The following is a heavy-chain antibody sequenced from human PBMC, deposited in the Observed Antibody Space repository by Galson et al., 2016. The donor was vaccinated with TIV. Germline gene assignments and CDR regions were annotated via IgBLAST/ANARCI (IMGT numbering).Heavy chain of an antibody. CDR3: TRLGPSSVVDF. Sequence: SLRLSCAASGFRFGDYWGTWVRQAPGKGLEWVASMSKDGSEKYYVDSVKGRFTFSRDNPKNSLYLQMNNLRAEDTAIYYCTRLGPSSVVDFWGQGALVTVSS. D-gene: IGHD1-26*01. V-gene: IGHV3-7*01. CDR1: GFRFGDYW. CDR2: MSKDGSEK. J-gene: IGHJ4*02.